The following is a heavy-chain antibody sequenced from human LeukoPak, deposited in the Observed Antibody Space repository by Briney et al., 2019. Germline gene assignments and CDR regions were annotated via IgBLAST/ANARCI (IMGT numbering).Heavy chain of an antibody. J-gene: IGHJ4*02. CDR1: GFTFSSYG. V-gene: IGHV3-30*18. CDR3: AKEQFDY. CDR2: IPYDGSNK. Sequence: GGSLRLSWAASGFTFSSYGMHWVRQAPGKGLEWVAVIPYDGSNKYYADSVKGRFTISRDNSKNTLYLQMNSLRAEDTAVYYCAKEQFDYWGQGTLVTVSS.